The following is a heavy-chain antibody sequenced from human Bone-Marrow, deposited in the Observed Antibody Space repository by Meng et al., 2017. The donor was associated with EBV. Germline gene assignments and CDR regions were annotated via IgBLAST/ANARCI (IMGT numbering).Heavy chain of an antibody. J-gene: IGHJ5*02. CDR3: ASPPDRFPRYSGWFDP. D-gene: IGHD5-12*01. CDR1: GGTFSSYA. Sequence: QVQLVQSGAEVKKPGSSVKVSCKASGGTFSSYAISWVRQAPGQGLEWMGGIIPIFGTANYAQKFQGRVTITADKSTSTAYMELSSLRSEDTAVYYCASPPDRFPRYSGWFDPWGQGTLVTVSS. V-gene: IGHV1-69*06. CDR2: IIPIFGTA.